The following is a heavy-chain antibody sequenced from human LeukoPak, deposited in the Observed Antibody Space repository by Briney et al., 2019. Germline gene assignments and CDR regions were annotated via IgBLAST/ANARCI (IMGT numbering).Heavy chain of an antibody. D-gene: IGHD2-15*01. CDR2: INHSGST. V-gene: IGHV4-34*01. Sequence: PGGSLRLSCAAPGFTFSSYEMNWVRQAPGKGLEWIGEINHSGSTNYNPSLKSRVTISVDTSKNQFSLKLSSVTAADTAVYYCARYCSGGSCYGYFQHWGQGTLVTVSS. CDR1: GFTFSSYE. CDR3: ARYCSGGSCYGYFQH. J-gene: IGHJ1*01.